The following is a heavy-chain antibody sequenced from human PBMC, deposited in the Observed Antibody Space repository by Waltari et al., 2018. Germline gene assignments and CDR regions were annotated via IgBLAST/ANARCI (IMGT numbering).Heavy chain of an antibody. Sequence: VQLPESGPGLVKPSGARSQTCAGSGGPIHTRTWVRWGCQTPGKRLEWIGEIYHSGSTNYNPSLKSRVTISVDKSKNQFSLKLSSVTAADTAVYYCARILGHLGELSFEFNAFDIWGQGTMVTVSS. V-gene: IGHV4-4*02. CDR3: ARILGHLGELSFEFNAFDI. CDR1: GGPIHTRTW. CDR2: IYHSGST. D-gene: IGHD3-16*02. J-gene: IGHJ3*02.